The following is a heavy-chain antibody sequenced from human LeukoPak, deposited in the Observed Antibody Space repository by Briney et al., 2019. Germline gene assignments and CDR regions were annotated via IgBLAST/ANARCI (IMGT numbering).Heavy chain of an antibody. D-gene: IGHD4-17*01. V-gene: IGHV3-30*18. J-gene: IGHJ4*02. CDR1: GFTFSSYG. CDR2: ISYDGSNK. CDR3: AKDPSYGDYVGYFDY. Sequence: PGGSLRLSCAASGFTFSSYGMHWVRQAAGKGLEWVAVISYDGSNKYYADSVKGRFTISRDNSKNTLYLQMNSLRAEDTAVYYCAKDPSYGDYVGYFDYWGQGTPVTVSS.